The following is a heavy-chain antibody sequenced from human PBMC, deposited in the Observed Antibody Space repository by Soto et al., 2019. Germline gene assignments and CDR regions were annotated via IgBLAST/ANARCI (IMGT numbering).Heavy chain of an antibody. CDR3: SIFPRFGVVNPERSVDY. V-gene: IGHV4-39*03. Sequence: SETLSLTCTVSGGSISSRNYYWGWIRKHPGKGLEWIGSIYSSGSTYYNPSLKSRVTISIDTSKIQFSLKLSSVTAADTAVYYFSIFPRFGVVNPERSVDYSGQGTLVTVSS. J-gene: IGHJ4*02. CDR1: GGSISSRNYY. D-gene: IGHD3-3*01. CDR2: IYSSGST.